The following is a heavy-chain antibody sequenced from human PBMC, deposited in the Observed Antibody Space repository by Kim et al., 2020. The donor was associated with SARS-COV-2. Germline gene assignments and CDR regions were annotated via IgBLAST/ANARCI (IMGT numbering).Heavy chain of an antibody. V-gene: IGHV3-11*06. D-gene: IGHD5-18*01. Sequence: SVKGRFTISRDNAKKSLYLQMNSLRVEDTAVYYCARVGGYSYGYPGSFDYWGQGTLVTVSS. J-gene: IGHJ4*02. CDR3: ARVGGYSYGYPGSFDY.